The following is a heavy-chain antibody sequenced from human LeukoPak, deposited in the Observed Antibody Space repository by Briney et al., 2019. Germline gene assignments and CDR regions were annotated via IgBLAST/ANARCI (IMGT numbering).Heavy chain of an antibody. D-gene: IGHD1-1*01. Sequence: SETLSLTCAVYGGSFSGYYWSWIRQPPGKGLEWIGEINHSGSTNYNPSLKSRVTISVDTSKNQFSLKLSSVTAADTAVYYCARRWNARLYNWFDPWGQGTLVTVSS. CDR2: INHSGST. CDR1: GGSFSGYY. V-gene: IGHV4-34*01. J-gene: IGHJ5*02. CDR3: ARRWNARLYNWFDP.